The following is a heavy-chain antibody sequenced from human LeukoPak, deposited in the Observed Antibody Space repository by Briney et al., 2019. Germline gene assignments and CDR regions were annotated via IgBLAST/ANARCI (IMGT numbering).Heavy chain of an antibody. J-gene: IGHJ4*02. CDR2: IYYSGST. D-gene: IGHD3-22*01. CDR1: GGSISSSSYY. V-gene: IGHV4-39*01. CDR3: ARCPNYYDSSGWHYSGSDY. Sequence: SETLSLTCNVSGGSISSSSYYWGWIRQPPGKGLEWIGSIYYSGSTYYNPSLNSRVTISVDTSKNQFSLKLSSVTAADTAVYYCARCPNYYDSSGWHYSGSDYWGQGTLVTVSS.